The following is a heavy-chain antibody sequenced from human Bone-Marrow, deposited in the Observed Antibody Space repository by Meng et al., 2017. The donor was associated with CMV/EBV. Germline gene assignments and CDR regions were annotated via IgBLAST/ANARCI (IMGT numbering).Heavy chain of an antibody. D-gene: IGHD3-3*01. Sequence: ASVKVSCKASGYTFTGYYLHWVRQAPGQGLEWMGWINPNSGGTNYAQKFECRVTMTRDTSVSTAYMELSRLRSDDTAVYYCARDLRPGTTIFGVRSVHYGMDVWGQGTTVTVSS. CDR2: INPNSGGT. CDR1: GYTFTGYY. J-gene: IGHJ6*02. CDR3: ARDLRPGTTIFGVRSVHYGMDV. V-gene: IGHV1-2*02.